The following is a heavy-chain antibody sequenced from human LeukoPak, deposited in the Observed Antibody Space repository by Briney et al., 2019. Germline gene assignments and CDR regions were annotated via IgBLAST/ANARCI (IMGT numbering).Heavy chain of an antibody. D-gene: IGHD6-13*01. CDR2: IWYDGSSK. CDR3: AREDSRYRTGWYVVD. Sequence: GGSLRLSCAASGFTFSSYGMHWVRQAPGTGLEWVAVIWYDGSSKYYEDSVKGRFTISRDNSKNTLYLQMNSLRAEDTAVYYCAREDSRYRTGWYVVDWGQGTLVTVSS. CDR1: GFTFSSYG. V-gene: IGHV3-33*01. J-gene: IGHJ4*02.